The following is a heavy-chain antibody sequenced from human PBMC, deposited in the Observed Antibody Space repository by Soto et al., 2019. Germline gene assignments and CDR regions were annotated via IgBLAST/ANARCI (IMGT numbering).Heavy chain of an antibody. CDR1: GGSISSSSYY. CDR3: ARPGTVTNYYMDV. J-gene: IGHJ6*03. D-gene: IGHD4-17*01. V-gene: IGHV4-39*01. CDR2: IYYSGST. Sequence: PSETLSLTCTVSGGSISSSSYYWGWIRQPPGKGLEWIGSIYYSGSTYYNPSLKSRVTISVDTSKNQFSLKLSSVTAAGTAVYYCARPGTVTNYYMDVWGKGTTVTVSS.